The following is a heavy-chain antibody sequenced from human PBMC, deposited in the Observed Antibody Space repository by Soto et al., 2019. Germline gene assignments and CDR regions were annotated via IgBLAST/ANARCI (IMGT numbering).Heavy chain of an antibody. D-gene: IGHD6-13*01. Sequence: PGGSLRLSCTASGFTFGDYAMSWFRQAPGKGLEWVGFIRSKAYGGTTEYAASVKGRFTISRDDSKSIAYLQMNSLKTEDTAVYYCTSFSSWYYYNEYYYGMDVWGQGTTVTVSS. CDR1: GFTFGDYA. J-gene: IGHJ6*02. CDR2: IRSKAYGGTT. CDR3: TSFSSWYYYNEYYYGMDV. V-gene: IGHV3-49*03.